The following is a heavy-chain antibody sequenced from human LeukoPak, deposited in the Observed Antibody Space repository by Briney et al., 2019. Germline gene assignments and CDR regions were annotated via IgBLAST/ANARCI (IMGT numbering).Heavy chain of an antibody. D-gene: IGHD5-12*01. CDR1: GFTFSCYG. CDR2: ISYDGNNK. V-gene: IGHV3-30*18. CDR3: AKEVADAFAI. Sequence: GGSLRLSCAASGFTFSCYGMHWVRQAPGKGLEWVAVISYDGNNKYYADSVKGRFTISRDNSKNTLYLQMNSLRAEDTAVHYCAKEVADAFAIWGQGAMVTVSS. J-gene: IGHJ3*02.